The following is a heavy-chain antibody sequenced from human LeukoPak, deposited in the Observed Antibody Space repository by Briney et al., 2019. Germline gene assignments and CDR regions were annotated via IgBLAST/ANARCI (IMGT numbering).Heavy chain of an antibody. J-gene: IGHJ6*02. CDR3: ARDLAVGVPQGFWSNYFKGDYYYGMDV. CDR1: GFTFDDYA. V-gene: IGHV3-9*01. Sequence: GRSLRLSCAASGFTFDDYAMHWVRQAPGKGLEWVSGISWNSGSIGYADSVKGRFTISRGNAKNSLFLQMNSLRDEDTAVYYCARDLAVGVPQGFWSNYFKGDYYYGMDVWGQGTTVTVSS. D-gene: IGHD3-3*01. CDR2: ISWNSGSI.